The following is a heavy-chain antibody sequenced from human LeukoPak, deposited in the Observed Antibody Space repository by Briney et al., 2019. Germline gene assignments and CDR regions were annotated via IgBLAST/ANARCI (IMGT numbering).Heavy chain of an antibody. J-gene: IGHJ4*02. V-gene: IGHV1-8*03. CDR3: ARAVSGYSHFDY. D-gene: IGHD3-22*01. Sequence: ASVKVSCKASGYTFTSYGINWVRQAAGQGREGMGWMNPNSGNTGYAQKFQGRVTITRNTSISTAYMELSSLRSEDTGVYYCARAVSGYSHFDYWGPGTLVTVSS. CDR1: GYTFTSYG. CDR2: MNPNSGNT.